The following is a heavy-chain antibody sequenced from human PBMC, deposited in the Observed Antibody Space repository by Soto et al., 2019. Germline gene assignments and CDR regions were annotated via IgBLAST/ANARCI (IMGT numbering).Heavy chain of an antibody. CDR1: GFTFSSYG. V-gene: IGHV3-30*18. CDR3: AKDLESNHEPYYYYYGMDV. J-gene: IGHJ6*02. D-gene: IGHD1-1*01. Sequence: GGSLRLSCAASGFTFSSYGMHWVRQAPGKGLEWVAVISYDGSNKYYADSVKGRFTISRDNSKNTLYLQMNSLRAEDTAVYYCAKDLESNHEPYYYYYGMDVWGQGTTVTVSS. CDR2: ISYDGSNK.